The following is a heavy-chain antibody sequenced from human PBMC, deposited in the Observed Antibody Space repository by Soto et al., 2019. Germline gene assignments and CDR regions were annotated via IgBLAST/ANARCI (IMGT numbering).Heavy chain of an antibody. CDR2: TYYRCKWYN. D-gene: IGHD3-16*01. CDR1: GDSVSSTSAA. V-gene: IGHV6-1*01. J-gene: IGHJ4*02. Sequence: QVQLQQSGPGLVKPSQTLSLTCAISGDSVSSTSAAWNWIRQSPSRGLELLGRTYYRCKWYNDYAVSVKSRITINADTTKNQFSLQLNSVTPDDTAVYYCARKPGGYAYFDYWGQGTLVTVSS. CDR3: ARKPGGYAYFDY.